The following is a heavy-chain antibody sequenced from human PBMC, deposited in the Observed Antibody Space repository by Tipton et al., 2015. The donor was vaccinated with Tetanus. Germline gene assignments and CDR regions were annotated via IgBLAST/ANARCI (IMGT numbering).Heavy chain of an antibody. CDR1: GASISAYS. Sequence: GASISAYSWTWIRQSPGKGLEWIAYLYFSGNTNYNPSLKTRVTMSPDTSKNQVSLRLNSVTAADTAVYYCARAGEGGYDATMGFYYYYMDVWGKGTTVTVSS. V-gene: IGHV4-59*01. J-gene: IGHJ6*03. CDR2: LYFSGNT. D-gene: IGHD5-12*01. CDR3: ARAGEGGYDATMGFYYYYMDV.